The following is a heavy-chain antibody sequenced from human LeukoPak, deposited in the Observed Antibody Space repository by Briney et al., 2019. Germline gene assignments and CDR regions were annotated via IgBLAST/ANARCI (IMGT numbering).Heavy chain of an antibody. V-gene: IGHV4-59*08. Sequence: PSETLSLTCTVSGDSISNYYWSWIRQPPGKGLEWIGYIFYSGSISYNPSLKSRVTISIDMSKNQLSLRLTSVTAADTAVYYCARHRSGTFFDYWGQGTLVTVSS. CDR3: ARHRSGTFFDY. D-gene: IGHD2/OR15-2a*01. J-gene: IGHJ4*02. CDR1: GDSISNYY. CDR2: IFYSGSI.